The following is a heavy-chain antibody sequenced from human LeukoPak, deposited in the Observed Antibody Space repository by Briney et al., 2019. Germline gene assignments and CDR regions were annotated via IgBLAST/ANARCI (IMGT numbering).Heavy chain of an antibody. CDR1: GGSISSYY. V-gene: IGHV4-59*01. J-gene: IGHJ4*02. D-gene: IGHD3-10*01. CDR3: TSGSGSYADS. CDR2: IYYSRST. Sequence: PSETLSLTCNVSGGSISSYYWSWIRQPPGKGLDWIGYIYYSRSTNYNPSLKSRVTISVDTSKNRFSLKLSSVTAADTAVYYCTSGSGSYADSWGPGTLVTVSS.